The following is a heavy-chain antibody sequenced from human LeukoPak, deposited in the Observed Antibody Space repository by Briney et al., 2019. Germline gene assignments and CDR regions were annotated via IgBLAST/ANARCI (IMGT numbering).Heavy chain of an antibody. V-gene: IGHV4-59*01. J-gene: IGHJ4*02. Sequence: MASETLSLTCTVSGGSISSYHWSWIRQPPGKGLEWIGNIYYSGSTNYNPSLKSRVTISVDTSKNQFSLKSNSVTAADTAVYFCAREQGSYVFLWGQGTLVTVSS. CDR3: AREQGSYVFL. CDR1: GGSISSYH. D-gene: IGHD1-26*01. CDR2: IYYSGST.